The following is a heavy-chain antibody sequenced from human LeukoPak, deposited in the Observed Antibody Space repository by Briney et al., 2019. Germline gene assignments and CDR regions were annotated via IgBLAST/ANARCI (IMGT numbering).Heavy chain of an antibody. Sequence: SQTLSLTCAVSGDSISSGGYSWSWIRRPLGQGLEWIGYVYYGGSAYYNPSLKSRVTISVDTSKNQFSLKLSSVTAADTAVYYCARGIVVVVAATRWFDPWGQGTLVTVSS. D-gene: IGHD2-15*01. V-gene: IGHV4-30-2*01. J-gene: IGHJ5*02. CDR3: ARGIVVVVAATRWFDP. CDR2: VYYGGSA. CDR1: GDSISSGGYS.